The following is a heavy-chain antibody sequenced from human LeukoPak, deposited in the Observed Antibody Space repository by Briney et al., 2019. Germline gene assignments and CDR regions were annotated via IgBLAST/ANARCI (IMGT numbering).Heavy chain of an antibody. V-gene: IGHV4-59*12. CDR3: AIPRGGLPNLRAFDY. J-gene: IGHJ4*02. Sequence: SETLSLTCTVSGGSISSYYWSWIRQPPGKGLEWIGYIYYSGSTNYNPSLTSRVTISVDTSKNQSSLKLSSVPAVDTAVYYCAIPRGGLPNLRAFDYWGQGTLVTVSS. CDR2: IYYSGST. D-gene: IGHD1-26*01. CDR1: GGSISSYY.